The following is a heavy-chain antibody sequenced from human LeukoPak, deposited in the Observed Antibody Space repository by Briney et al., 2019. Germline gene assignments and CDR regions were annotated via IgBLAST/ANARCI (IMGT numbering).Heavy chain of an antibody. Sequence: GASVTVSCKASGGTFSSYAISWVRQAPGQGLEWMGGIIPIFGTANYAQKFQGRVTITADESTSTAYMELSSLRSEDTAVYYCAREGELLYFDYWGQGTLVTVSS. V-gene: IGHV1-69*13. CDR1: GGTFSSYA. CDR2: IIPIFGTA. D-gene: IGHD3-10*01. CDR3: AREGELLYFDY. J-gene: IGHJ4*02.